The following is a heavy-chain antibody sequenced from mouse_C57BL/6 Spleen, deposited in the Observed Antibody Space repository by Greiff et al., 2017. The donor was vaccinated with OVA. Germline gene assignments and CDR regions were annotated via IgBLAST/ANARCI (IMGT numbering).Heavy chain of an antibody. CDR3: ARWYGSSYGYFDV. V-gene: IGHV1-19*01. Sequence: VHVKQSGPVLVKPGASVKMSCKASGYTFTDYYMNWVKQSHGKSLEWIGVINPYNGGTSYNQKFKGKATLTVDKSSSTAYMELNSLTSEDYAVDYCARWYGSSYGYFDVWGTGTTVTVSS. CDR2: INPYNGGT. D-gene: IGHD1-1*01. CDR1: GYTFTDYY. J-gene: IGHJ1*03.